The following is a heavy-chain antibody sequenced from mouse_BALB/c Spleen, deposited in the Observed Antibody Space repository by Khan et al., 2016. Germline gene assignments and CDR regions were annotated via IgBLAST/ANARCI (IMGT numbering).Heavy chain of an antibody. CDR1: GYSITSDFA. J-gene: IGHJ2*01. Sequence: EVQLQESGPGLVKPSQSLSLTCTVTGYSITSDFAWNWIRQFPGNKLEWMGYISQSGSTSYNPSLKSRFSITRDTSKNQFFLQLNSVTAEDSATYYCARGYYYGKGYFDYWGQGTTLTVSS. CDR2: ISQSGST. V-gene: IGHV3-2*02. CDR3: ARGYYYGKGYFDY. D-gene: IGHD1-1*01.